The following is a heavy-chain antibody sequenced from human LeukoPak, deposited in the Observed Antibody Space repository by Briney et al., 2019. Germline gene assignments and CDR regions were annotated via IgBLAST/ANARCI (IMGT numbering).Heavy chain of an antibody. J-gene: IGHJ4*02. Sequence: GGSLRLSCATSGFKFGTYWMSWVRQAPGKGLEWVANIKRDGSEKYYVDSVKGRFTISRDNVKNSLYLQMNNLRADDTAVYYCARETYHYDESGHDNWGQGTLVAVSS. CDR1: GFKFGTYW. V-gene: IGHV3-7*01. CDR2: IKRDGSEK. D-gene: IGHD3-22*01. CDR3: ARETYHYDESGHDN.